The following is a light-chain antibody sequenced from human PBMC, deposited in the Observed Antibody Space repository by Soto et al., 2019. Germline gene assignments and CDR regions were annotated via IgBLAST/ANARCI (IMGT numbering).Light chain of an antibody. CDR2: DAS. Sequence: EIVLTQSQATLSLSPGERATLSCRASQSVSNFLAWYQQKPGQAPRLLISDASNRATGIPGRFSGSGSGTDFSLTISSLEPEDFAGYYCQQRSNWPWTFGQGTKEEIK. J-gene: IGKJ1*01. V-gene: IGKV3-11*01. CDR1: QSVSNF. CDR3: QQRSNWPWT.